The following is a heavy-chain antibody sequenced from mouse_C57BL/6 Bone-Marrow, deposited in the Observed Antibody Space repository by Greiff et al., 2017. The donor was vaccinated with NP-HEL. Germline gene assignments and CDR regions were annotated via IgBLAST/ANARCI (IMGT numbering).Heavy chain of an antibody. D-gene: IGHD4-1*01. J-gene: IGHJ4*01. CDR1: GFTFSSYG. Sequence: EVMLVESGGDLVKPGGSLKLSCAASGFTFSSYGMSWVRQTPDKRLEWVATISSGGSYTYYPDSVKGRITISRDNAKNTLYLQMSSLKSEDTAMYYCARHSGTVYAMDYWGQGTSVTVSS. CDR2: ISSGGSYT. V-gene: IGHV5-6*01. CDR3: ARHSGTVYAMDY.